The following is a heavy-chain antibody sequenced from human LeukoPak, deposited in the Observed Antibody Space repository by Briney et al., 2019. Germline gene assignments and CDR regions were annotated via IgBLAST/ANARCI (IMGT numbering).Heavy chain of an antibody. V-gene: IGHV3-7*01. CDR2: IKQDESEK. Sequence: GGSLRLSCAASGSSFSDYWMTWVRQAPGKGLEWVANIKQDESEKYYVDSVKGRFTISRDNAKNSLYLQMNSLRAEDTAVYYCARGGGTFDYWGQGTLVTVSS. CDR3: ARGGGTFDY. CDR1: GSSFSDYW. J-gene: IGHJ4*02. D-gene: IGHD3-16*01.